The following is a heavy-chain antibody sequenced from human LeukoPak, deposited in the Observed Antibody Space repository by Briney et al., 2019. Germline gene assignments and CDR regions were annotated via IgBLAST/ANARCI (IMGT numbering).Heavy chain of an antibody. V-gene: IGHV3-53*01. CDR1: AFTVGSNF. CDR2: IQSGSRT. J-gene: IGHJ4*02. Sequence: GGSLRLSCAASAFTVGSNFMSWVRQAPGKGLEWVSGIQSGSRTSYADPVKGRFTISRDNSKNTLDLQMHNLRVDDTAEYYCARERVGGEALRGYYFDYWGQGTLVTVSS. CDR3: ARERVGGEALRGYYFDY. D-gene: IGHD3-16*01.